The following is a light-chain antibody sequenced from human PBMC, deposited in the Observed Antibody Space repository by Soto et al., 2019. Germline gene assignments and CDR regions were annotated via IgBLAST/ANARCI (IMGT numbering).Light chain of an antibody. CDR1: QGIRNG. CDR2: AAS. Sequence: AIPMTQSPSSLSASVGDRVTITCRASQGIRNGLGWYQQKPGKAPKLLIFAASSVQSGVPSRFSGSGAGTEFTLTISSLQPEDFATYYCLQDYSYPYTFGHGTKLDIK. CDR3: LQDYSYPYT. J-gene: IGKJ2*01. V-gene: IGKV1-6*01.